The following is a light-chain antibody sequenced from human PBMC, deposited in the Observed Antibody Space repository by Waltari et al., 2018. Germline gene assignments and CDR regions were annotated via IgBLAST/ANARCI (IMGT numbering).Light chain of an antibody. V-gene: IGLV2-8*01. CDR2: EVR. Sequence: QSALTQPPSASGSPGQAVTLSCPGTISDVGFSNYVSWYQHPPGKAPKVMIYEVRKRPSGVPDRFSGAKSGNTASLTISGLQAEDEADYYCSSYTLSDNLVFGGGTKLTVL. J-gene: IGLJ3*02. CDR1: ISDVGFSNY. CDR3: SSYTLSDNLV.